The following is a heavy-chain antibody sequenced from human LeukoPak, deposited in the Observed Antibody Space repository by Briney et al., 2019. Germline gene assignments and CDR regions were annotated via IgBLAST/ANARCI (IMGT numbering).Heavy chain of an antibody. CDR2: IYSGGST. D-gene: IGHD3-10*01. CDR1: GFTVSSNY. J-gene: IGHJ5*02. V-gene: IGHV3-53*01. Sequence: GGALRLSCAASGFTVSSNYMNWLRQAPGKGLEWVSVIYSGGSTYYADSVKGRFTISRDNSKNTLYLQMNSLRAEDTAVYYCARDRDANWFDPWGQGTLVTVSS. CDR3: ARDRDANWFDP.